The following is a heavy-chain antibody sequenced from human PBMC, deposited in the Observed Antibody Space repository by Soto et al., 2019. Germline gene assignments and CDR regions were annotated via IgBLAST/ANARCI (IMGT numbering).Heavy chain of an antibody. D-gene: IGHD2-15*01. V-gene: IGHV1-69*13. CDR3: ATKYCSGRSRHLYFVF. J-gene: IGHJ4*02. CDR1: GGTFSSYA. Sequence: GASVKVSCKASGGTFSSYAISWVRQAPGQGLEWMGGIIPIFGTANYAQKFQGRVTITADESTSTAYMELSSLRSEDTAVYYCATKYCSGRSRHLYFVFWGPGILVTVFS. CDR2: IIPIFGTA.